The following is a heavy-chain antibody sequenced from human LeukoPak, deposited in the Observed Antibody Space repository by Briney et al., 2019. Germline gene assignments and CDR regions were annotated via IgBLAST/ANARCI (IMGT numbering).Heavy chain of an antibody. J-gene: IGHJ4*02. CDR2: ISSSSSYI. Sequence: GGSLRLSCAASGFTFSSDSMNWVRQAPGQGLEWVSSISSSSSYIYYADSVKGRFTISRDNAKNSLYLQMNSLRAEDTAVYYCARGPDILTGAEFNYWGQGTLVTVSS. V-gene: IGHV3-21*01. CDR3: ARGPDILTGAEFNY. D-gene: IGHD3-9*01. CDR1: GFTFSSDS.